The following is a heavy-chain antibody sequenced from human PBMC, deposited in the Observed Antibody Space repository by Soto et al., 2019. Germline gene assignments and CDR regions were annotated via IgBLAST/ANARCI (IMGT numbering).Heavy chain of an antibody. J-gene: IGHJ4*02. CDR1: GFTFSKAW. D-gene: IGHD1-26*01. CDR3: TTDSGMSPYSFDY. CDR2: IMSKTDGGTT. Sequence: GGSLRLSCATSGFTFSKAWVGWVRQAPGKGLEWVGRIMSKTDGGTTDYAAPVKGRFTISRDDSKSTLYLQMNSLKIEDTAFYYCTTDSGMSPYSFDYWGQGTLVTVSS. V-gene: IGHV3-15*01.